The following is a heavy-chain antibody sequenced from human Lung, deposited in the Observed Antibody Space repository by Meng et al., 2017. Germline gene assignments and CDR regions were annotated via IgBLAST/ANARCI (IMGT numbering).Heavy chain of an antibody. CDR2: ISAYNGNT. V-gene: IGHV1-18*01. CDR1: GYTFTFYG. D-gene: IGHD3-22*01. Sequence: QVQLVQSGAEVKKPGASVRVSCKASGYTFTFYGISWVRQAPGQGFEWMGWISAYNGNTKYAQKLQDRVTMTTDTSTSTAYMELRSLRSDDTAVYYCARRGRYYDSSGLFDYWGQGTLVTVSS. CDR3: ARRGRYYDSSGLFDY. J-gene: IGHJ4*02.